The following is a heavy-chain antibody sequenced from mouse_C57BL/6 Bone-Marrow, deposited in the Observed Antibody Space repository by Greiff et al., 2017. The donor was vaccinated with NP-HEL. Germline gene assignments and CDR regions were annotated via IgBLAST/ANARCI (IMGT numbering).Heavy chain of an antibody. Sequence: EVKLVESGGGLVKPGGSLKLSCAASGFTFSSYAMSWVRQTPEKRLEWVATISDGGSYTYYPDNVKGRFTISRDNAKNNLYLQMSHLKSEDTAMDYCAGIYYDYGFAYWGQGTLVTVSA. CDR1: GFTFSSYA. D-gene: IGHD2-4*01. V-gene: IGHV5-4*03. J-gene: IGHJ3*01. CDR3: AGIYYDYGFAY. CDR2: ISDGGSYT.